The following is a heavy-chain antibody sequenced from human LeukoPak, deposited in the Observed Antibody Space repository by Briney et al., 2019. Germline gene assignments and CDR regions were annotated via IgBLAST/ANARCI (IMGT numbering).Heavy chain of an antibody. CDR2: INPNSGGT. V-gene: IGHV1-2*02. CDR3: ARDRGVPYYDFWSGYYNDAFDI. D-gene: IGHD3-3*01. Sequence: ASVKVSCKASGYTFTGYYMHWVRQAPGQGLEWMGWINPNSGGTNYAQKFQGRVTMTRGTSISTAYMELSRLRSDDTAVYYCARDRGVPYYDFWSGYYNDAFDIWGQGTMVTVSS. CDR1: GYTFTGYY. J-gene: IGHJ3*02.